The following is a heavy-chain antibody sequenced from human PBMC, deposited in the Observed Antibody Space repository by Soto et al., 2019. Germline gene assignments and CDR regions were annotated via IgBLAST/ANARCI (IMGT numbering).Heavy chain of an antibody. D-gene: IGHD5-18*01. Sequence: ALVKVSCKASGYTFTSYGISWVRQAPGQGLEWMGWISAYNGNTNYAQKLQGRVTMTTDTSTSTAYMELRSLRSDDTAVYYCAGDSYSVDTAMDEYFQHSGQAILVTLS. CDR1: GYTFTSYG. CDR3: AGDSYSVDTAMDEYFQH. J-gene: IGHJ1*01. CDR2: ISAYNGNT. V-gene: IGHV1-18*01.